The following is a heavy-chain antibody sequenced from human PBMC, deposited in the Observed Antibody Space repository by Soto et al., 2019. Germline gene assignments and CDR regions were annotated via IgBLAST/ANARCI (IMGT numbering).Heavy chain of an antibody. CDR1: GGSFSGYY. V-gene: IGHV4-34*01. CDR2: INHSGST. CDR3: ARWRTGYYFDY. D-gene: IGHD3-3*01. J-gene: IGHJ4*02. Sequence: SETLSLTCAVYGGSFSGYYWSWIRQPPGKGLEWIGEINHSGSTNYNPSLKSRVTISVDTSKNQFSLKLSSVTAADTAVYYCARWRTGYYFDYWGQGTLVTVSS.